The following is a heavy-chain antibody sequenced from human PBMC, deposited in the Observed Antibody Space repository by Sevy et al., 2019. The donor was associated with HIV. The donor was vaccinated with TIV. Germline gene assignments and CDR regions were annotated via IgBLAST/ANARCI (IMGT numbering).Heavy chain of an antibody. Sequence: GGSLTLSCAASGFTFNTHAMHWVRHAPGKGLEWVALISYDGIIKYYADSVKGRLTISRDNSKNTLSLQMNSLRIEDTAVYYCAREGGYTSAWSPGNYWGQGTLVTVSS. D-gene: IGHD6-19*01. CDR3: AREGGYTSAWSPGNY. J-gene: IGHJ4*02. V-gene: IGHV3-30*04. CDR2: ISYDGIIK. CDR1: GFTFNTHA.